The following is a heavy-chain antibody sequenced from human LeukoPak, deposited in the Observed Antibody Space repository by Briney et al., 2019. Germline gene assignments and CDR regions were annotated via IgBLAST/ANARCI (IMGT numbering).Heavy chain of an antibody. Sequence: GGSLRLSCAASGFTVSDYSMSWVRQAPGKGLEWVSAISGSGSYTDYADSVKGRFTISKDNSKNTLYMRMNSLRAEDTAVYYCAKRRYDSSGHFDSWGQGTLVTVSS. CDR1: GFTVSDYS. D-gene: IGHD3-22*01. CDR2: ISGSGSYT. CDR3: AKRRYDSSGHFDS. V-gene: IGHV3-23*01. J-gene: IGHJ4*02.